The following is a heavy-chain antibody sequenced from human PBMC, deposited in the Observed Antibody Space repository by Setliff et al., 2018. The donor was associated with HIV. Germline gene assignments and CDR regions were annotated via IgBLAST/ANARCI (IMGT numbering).Heavy chain of an antibody. D-gene: IGHD3-10*01. J-gene: IGHJ5*02. Sequence: LSLTCTVSGGSISSSSYYWGWIRQPPGKGLEWIGYIYYTGSTNYDPSLKSRVTISLDTPKDQFSLKLSSVTAADTAVYYCARVRSGSYSGGSNWFDPWGQGTLVTVSS. CDR1: GGSISSSSYY. CDR2: IYYTGST. CDR3: ARVRSGSYSGGSNWFDP. V-gene: IGHV4-61*05.